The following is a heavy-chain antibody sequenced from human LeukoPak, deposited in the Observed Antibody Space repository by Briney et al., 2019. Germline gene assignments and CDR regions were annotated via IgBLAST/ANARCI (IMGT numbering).Heavy chain of an antibody. CDR1: VYTFTGYY. CDR3: ARGPRGYSYAPGNWFDP. CDR2: VNPNSGGT. J-gene: IGHJ5*02. D-gene: IGHD5-18*01. Sequence: GASVTVSCKASVYTFTGYYLHWVQPPPRQGREWMGWVNPNSGGTNYAQKVQGRVTMTRDTSISTAYMELSRLRSDDAAVYYCARGPRGYSYAPGNWFDPWGQGTLVTVSS. V-gene: IGHV1-2*02.